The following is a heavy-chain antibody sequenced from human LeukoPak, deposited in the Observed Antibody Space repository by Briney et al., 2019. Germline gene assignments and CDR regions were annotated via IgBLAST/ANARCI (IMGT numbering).Heavy chain of an antibody. CDR1: GYTFTNYG. J-gene: IGHJ6*02. D-gene: IGHD3-3*01. CDR2: ISAYNGNT. V-gene: IGHV1-18*01. CDR3: ARQGPVLSGVIISPYYYYGMDV. Sequence: ASVKVSCKTSGYTFTNYGISWVRQAPGLGLEWMGWISAYNGNTNYAQKVQGRVTMTTDTSTSTAYMELRSLRFDDTAVYYCARQGPVLSGVIISPYYYYGMDVWGQGTTVTVSS.